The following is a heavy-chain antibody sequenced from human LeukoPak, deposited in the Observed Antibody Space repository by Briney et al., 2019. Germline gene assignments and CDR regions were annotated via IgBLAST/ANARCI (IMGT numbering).Heavy chain of an antibody. CDR3: ARDRPKYGMDV. V-gene: IGHV1-18*04. J-gene: IGHJ6*02. CDR1: GYTFTSYY. Sequence: ASVKVSCKASGYTFTSYYMHWVRQAPGQGLEWMGWISAYNGNTNYAQKLQGRVTMTTDTSTSTAYMELRSLRSDDTAVYYCARDRPKYGMDVWGQGTTVTVSS. CDR2: ISAYNGNT.